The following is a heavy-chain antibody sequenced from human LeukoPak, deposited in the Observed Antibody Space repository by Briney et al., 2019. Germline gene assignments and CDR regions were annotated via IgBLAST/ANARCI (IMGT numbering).Heavy chain of an antibody. Sequence: SETLSLTCTVSGGSISSYYWSWIRQHPGKGLEWIGYIYYSGSTNYNPSLKSRVTISVDTSKNQFSLKLSSVTAADTAVYYCARDRHGDWYFDLWGRGTLVTVSS. CDR2: IYYSGST. J-gene: IGHJ2*01. V-gene: IGHV4-59*01. CDR1: GGSISSYY. D-gene: IGHD4-17*01. CDR3: ARDRHGDWYFDL.